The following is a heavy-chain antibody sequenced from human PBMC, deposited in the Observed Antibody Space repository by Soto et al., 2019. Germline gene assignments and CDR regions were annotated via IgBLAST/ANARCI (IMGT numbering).Heavy chain of an antibody. V-gene: IGHV4-30-4*01. CDR1: GGSISSGDYY. D-gene: IGHD3-22*01. Sequence: SETLSLTCTVSGGSISSGDYYWSWIRQPPGKGLEWIGYIYYSGSTYYNPSLKSRVTISVDTSKNQFSLKLSSVTAADTAVYYCARDPVYYDSSGYRYFDYWGQGTLVTVSS. CDR3: ARDPVYYDSSGYRYFDY. CDR2: IYYSGST. J-gene: IGHJ4*02.